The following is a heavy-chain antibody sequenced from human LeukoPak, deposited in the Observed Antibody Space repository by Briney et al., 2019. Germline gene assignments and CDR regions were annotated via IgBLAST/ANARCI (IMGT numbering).Heavy chain of an antibody. V-gene: IGHV3-30*18. CDR3: AKGVGYSSGWYTN. J-gene: IGHJ4*02. Sequence: GRSLRLSCAASGFTFSSYGMHWVRQAPGKGLEWVAVISYDGSNKYYADSVKGRFTISRDNSKNTLYLQMNSLRAEDTAVYYCAKGVGYSSGWYTNWGRGTLVTVSS. D-gene: IGHD6-19*01. CDR2: ISYDGSNK. CDR1: GFTFSSYG.